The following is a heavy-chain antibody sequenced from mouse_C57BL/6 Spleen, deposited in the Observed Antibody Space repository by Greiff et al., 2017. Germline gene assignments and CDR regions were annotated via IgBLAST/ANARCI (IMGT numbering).Heavy chain of an antibody. Sequence: EVMLVESGGGLVQPGGSLKLSCAASGFTFSDYYMYWVRQTPEKRLEWVAYISNGGGSTYYPDTVKGRFTISRDNAKNTLYLQMSRLTSEDTAMYCCARHRFLGVYFDVWGTGTTVTVSS. J-gene: IGHJ1*03. CDR1: GFTFSDYY. V-gene: IGHV5-12*01. D-gene: IGHD3-3*01. CDR2: ISNGGGST. CDR3: ARHRFLGVYFDV.